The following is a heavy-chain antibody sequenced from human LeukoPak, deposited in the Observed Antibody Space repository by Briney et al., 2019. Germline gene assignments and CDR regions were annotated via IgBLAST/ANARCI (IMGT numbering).Heavy chain of an antibody. V-gene: IGHV3-48*04. CDR3: TRRPRNSGNYDGPSGLDY. CDR2: ISNSGSAI. J-gene: IGHJ4*02. D-gene: IGHD1-26*01. Sequence: GGSLRLSCAGSGFTFSSCGLNWVRQAPGKGLEWVSYISNSGSAIYYADSVKGRFTISRDNAKNSLYLQMNSLRAEDTAVYYCTRRPRNSGNYDGPSGLDYWGQGTLVTVSS. CDR1: GFTFSSCG.